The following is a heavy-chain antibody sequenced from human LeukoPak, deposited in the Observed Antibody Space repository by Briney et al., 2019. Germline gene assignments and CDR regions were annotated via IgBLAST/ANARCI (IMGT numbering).Heavy chain of an antibody. J-gene: IGHJ5*02. D-gene: IGHD5/OR15-5a*01. V-gene: IGHV4-59*12. CDR3: ARFVYGLFDP. Sequence: SETLSLTCTVSGGSISNYYWSWIRQPPGKGLEWLGYISYSASSNYNPPLKSRVTMSLDTSNNKFSLKLTSVTAADTAVYFCARFVYGLFDPWGQGTLVTVSS. CDR2: ISYSASS. CDR1: GGSISNYY.